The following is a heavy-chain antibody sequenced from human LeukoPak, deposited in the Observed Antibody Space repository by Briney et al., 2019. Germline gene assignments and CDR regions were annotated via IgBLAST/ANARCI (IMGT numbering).Heavy chain of an antibody. CDR2: IYNAGST. CDR1: GGSISSGGYF. J-gene: IGHJ4*02. Sequence: PSETLSLTCTVSGGSISSGGYFWSWIRQPVGKGLGWIGRIYNAGSTNYNPSLQSRVTISLDTSKNQFSLRLSFVTAADTAVYYCARGCSDTTCYRGGFDYWGQGALVTVSS. CDR3: ARGCSDTTCYRGGFDY. D-gene: IGHD2-2*01. V-gene: IGHV4-61*02.